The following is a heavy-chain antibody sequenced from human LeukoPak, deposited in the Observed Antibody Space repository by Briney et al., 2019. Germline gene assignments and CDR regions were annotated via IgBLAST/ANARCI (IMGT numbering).Heavy chain of an antibody. Sequence: ASVKVSCKASGYTFTGYYMHWVRQAPGQGVEWMGWINPNSGGTNYAQKFQGRVTMTRDTSISTAYMELSRLRSGDTAVYYCARDLHRYSSYYFDYWGQGTLVTVSS. V-gene: IGHV1-2*02. CDR3: ARDLHRYSSYYFDY. J-gene: IGHJ4*02. CDR2: INPNSGGT. D-gene: IGHD5-18*01. CDR1: GYTFTGYY.